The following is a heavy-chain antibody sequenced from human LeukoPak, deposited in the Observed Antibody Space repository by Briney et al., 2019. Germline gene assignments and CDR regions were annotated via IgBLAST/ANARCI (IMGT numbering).Heavy chain of an antibody. CDR3: ARDHDSSGYYHVGY. J-gene: IGHJ4*02. D-gene: IGHD3-22*01. Sequence: PGGSLRLSCAASGFTVSSTYMSWVRQAPGKGLEWVSVIYKDGKIYYIDSVKGRFTISRDTSKNTLYLQMNSLRVEDTAVYYCARDHDSSGYYHVGYWGQGTQVTVSS. CDR1: GFTVSSTY. V-gene: IGHV3-53*01. CDR2: IYKDGKI.